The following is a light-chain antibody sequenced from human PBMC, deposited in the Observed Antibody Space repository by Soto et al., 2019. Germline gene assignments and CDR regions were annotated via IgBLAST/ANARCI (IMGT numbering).Light chain of an antibody. V-gene: IGKV3-11*01. Sequence: EVVLTQSPVTLALSPGERATLSCRASQNVDIYVAWYQQRPGQAPRLLIYDASNRATGIPARFSGSGSGTDFTLTISSLEPEEFAVYYCQQRKDWPPLTFGGGTKVEI. CDR3: QQRKDWPPLT. CDR2: DAS. J-gene: IGKJ4*01. CDR1: QNVDIY.